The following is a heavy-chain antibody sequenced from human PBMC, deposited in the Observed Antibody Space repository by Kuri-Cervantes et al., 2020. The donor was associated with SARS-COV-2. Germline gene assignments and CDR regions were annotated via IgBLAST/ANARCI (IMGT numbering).Heavy chain of an antibody. CDR2: ISSNGGGT. V-gene: IGHV3-64*04. CDR1: GFTFSNYA. J-gene: IGHJ3*02. CDR3: AKRRSYCSGGSCSFGAFDI. D-gene: IGHD2-15*01. Sequence: GESLKISCSASGFTFSNYAMHWVREAPGGGLEYVSAISSNGGGTYYADSVKGRFTISGDNSKNTLYLQMNSLRAEDTAVYYCAKRRSYCSGGSCSFGAFDIWGQGTMVTVSS.